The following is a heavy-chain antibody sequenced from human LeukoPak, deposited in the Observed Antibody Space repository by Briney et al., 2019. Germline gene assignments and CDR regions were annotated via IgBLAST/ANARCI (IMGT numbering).Heavy chain of an antibody. J-gene: IGHJ4*02. Sequence: ETLSLTCTVSGGSISSYYWSWIRQPPGKGLEWVSAISGSGGSTYYADSVKGRFTISRDNSKNTLYLQMNSLRAEDTALYYCMRAYTTNGRYSEPWGQGTLVTVSS. CDR2: ISGSGGST. D-gene: IGHD2-8*01. CDR1: GGSISSYY. CDR3: MRAYTTNGRYSEP. V-gene: IGHV3-23*01.